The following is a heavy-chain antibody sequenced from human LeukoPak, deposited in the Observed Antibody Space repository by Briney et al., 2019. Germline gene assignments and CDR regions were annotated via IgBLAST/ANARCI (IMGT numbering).Heavy chain of an antibody. V-gene: IGHV3-9*01. Sequence: GGSLRLSCAASGFTFDDYAMHWARQAPGKGLEWVSGISWNSGSIGYADSVKGRFTISRDNAKNSLYLQMNSLRAEDTALYYCAKGGHYDILTGYPDYWGQGTLVTVSS. CDR1: GFTFDDYA. CDR3: AKGGHYDILTGYPDY. J-gene: IGHJ4*02. D-gene: IGHD3-9*01. CDR2: ISWNSGSI.